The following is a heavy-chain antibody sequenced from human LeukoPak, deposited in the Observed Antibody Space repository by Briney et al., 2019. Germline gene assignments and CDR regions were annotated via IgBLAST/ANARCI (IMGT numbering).Heavy chain of an antibody. CDR2: ISSSSSYI. Sequence: GGSLRLSCAASGFTFSSYSMNWVRQAPGKGLEWVSYISSSSSYIYYADSVKGRFTISRDNSKNTLYLQMNSLRAEDTAVYYCAKEIWPTVTTPGWTYFDYWGQGALVTVSS. J-gene: IGHJ4*02. CDR1: GFTFSSYS. CDR3: AKEIWPTVTTPGWTYFDY. V-gene: IGHV3-21*01. D-gene: IGHD4-17*01.